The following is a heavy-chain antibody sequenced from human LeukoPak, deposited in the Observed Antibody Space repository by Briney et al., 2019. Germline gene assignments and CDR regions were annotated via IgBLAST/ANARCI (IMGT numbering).Heavy chain of an antibody. CDR3: ARRTDYSGWYYFDH. Sequence: PSETLSLTCTVSGGSISSYYWTWIRQPPGKGLEWTTSIYSSGSTSYNPSLKSRVTISVDTSKNQFSLKLRSVTAADTAVYYCARRTDYSGWYYFDHWGQGILVTVSS. J-gene: IGHJ4*02. CDR2: IYSSGST. CDR1: GGSISSYY. V-gene: IGHV4-59*01. D-gene: IGHD6-19*01.